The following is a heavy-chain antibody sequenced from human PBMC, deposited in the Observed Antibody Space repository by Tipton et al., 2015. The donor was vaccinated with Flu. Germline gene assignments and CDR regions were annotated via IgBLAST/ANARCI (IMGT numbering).Heavy chain of an antibody. D-gene: IGHD4-11*01. J-gene: IGHJ5*01. CDR2: VHQTGST. CDR1: GDSMNSGNYY. CDR3: ARRDYSNYVSEPKNWFDS. Sequence: TLSLTCTVSGDSMNSGNYYWVWIRQPLGKGLEWIGNVHQTGSTYYNPSLRSRVTITVDRPKNHFSLRLTSVTAADTAVYYCARRDYSNYVSEPKNWFDSWGQGTLVTVSS. V-gene: IGHV4-39*02.